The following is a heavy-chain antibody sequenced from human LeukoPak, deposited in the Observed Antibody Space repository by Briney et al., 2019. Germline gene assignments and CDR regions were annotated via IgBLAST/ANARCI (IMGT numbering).Heavy chain of an antibody. CDR3: AISLLRYFDWAFDY. V-gene: IGHV3-30-3*01. CDR1: GFTFSSYA. CDR2: MSYDGSNK. D-gene: IGHD3-9*01. Sequence: GGSLRLSCAASGFTFSSYAMHWVRQAPGKGLEWVAVMSYDGSNKYYADSVKGRFTISRDNSKNTLYLQMNSLRAEDTAVYYCAISLLRYFDWAFDYWGQGTLVTVSS. J-gene: IGHJ4*02.